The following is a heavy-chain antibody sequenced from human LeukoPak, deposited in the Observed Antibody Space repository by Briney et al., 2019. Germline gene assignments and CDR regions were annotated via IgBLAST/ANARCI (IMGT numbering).Heavy chain of an antibody. J-gene: IGHJ4*02. CDR3: ARQPRGTVVFDY. Sequence: GESLKISCKGSGYSFSSYWIGWVRQMPGKGLEWMGRIDPSDSYINHSPSFQGHVSISADKSVSTAYLQWSSLKASDSAMYYCARQPRGTVVFDYWGQGTLVTVSS. D-gene: IGHD4-23*01. CDR2: IDPSDSYI. V-gene: IGHV5-10-1*01. CDR1: GYSFSSYW.